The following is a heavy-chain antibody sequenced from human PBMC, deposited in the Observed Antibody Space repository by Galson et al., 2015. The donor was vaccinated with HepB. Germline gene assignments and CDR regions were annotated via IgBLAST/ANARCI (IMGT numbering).Heavy chain of an antibody. CDR1: GYYFTNHW. Sequence: QSGAEVKKPGESLKISCKASGYYFTNHWIAWVRQKPGKGLEWMGIIYPGDSDTKYSPSFQGQVTISTDKSISTAYLQLSSLTASDTAVYYCARRYSSSPYYYLDVWGRGTTVTVSS. J-gene: IGHJ6*03. CDR2: IYPGDSDT. V-gene: IGHV5-51*01. CDR3: ARRYSSSPYYYLDV. D-gene: IGHD2-2*01.